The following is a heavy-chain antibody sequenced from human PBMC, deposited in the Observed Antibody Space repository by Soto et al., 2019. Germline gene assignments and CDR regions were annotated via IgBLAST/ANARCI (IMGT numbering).Heavy chain of an antibody. CDR1: GFTFSNYW. CDR3: ARDWGVRSRAGHYYYGMDV. CDR2: IKQDGSEK. D-gene: IGHD3-16*01. Sequence: GGSLRLSSAASGFTFSNYWMSWVRQAPGKGLEWVANIKQDGSEKYYVDSVKGRFTISRDNAKNSLYLQMNSLRAEDTAVYYCARDWGVRSRAGHYYYGMDVWGQGTTVTVSS. J-gene: IGHJ6*02. V-gene: IGHV3-7*03.